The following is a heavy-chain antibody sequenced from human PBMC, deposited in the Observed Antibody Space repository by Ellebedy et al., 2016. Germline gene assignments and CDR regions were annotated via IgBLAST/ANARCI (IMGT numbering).Heavy chain of an antibody. CDR3: RQGHYADL. Sequence: GESLKISXATSGFSFSNYFMTWIRRAPGKGLEWVATISGAGYTTFFADSVKGRFTISRDNSKNSVYLRMSNLRVEDTAVYYCRQGHYADLWGQGTLVTVSS. D-gene: IGHD4-17*01. J-gene: IGHJ4*02. V-gene: IGHV3-23*01. CDR2: ISGAGYTT. CDR1: GFSFSNYF.